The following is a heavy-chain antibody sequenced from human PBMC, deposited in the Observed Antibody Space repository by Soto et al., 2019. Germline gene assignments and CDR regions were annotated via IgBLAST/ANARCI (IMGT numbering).Heavy chain of an antibody. CDR1: GGTFSSYA. V-gene: IGHV1-69*13. D-gene: IGHD5-18*01. CDR2: IIPIFGTA. CDR3: ARDFSGYSYGSRYYYYGMDV. J-gene: IGHJ6*02. Sequence: GASVKVSCKASGGTFSSYAISWVRQAPGQGLEWVGGIIPIFGTANYAQKFQGRVTITADESTSTAYMELSSLRSEDTAVYYCARDFSGYSYGSRYYYYGMDVWGQGTTVTVSS.